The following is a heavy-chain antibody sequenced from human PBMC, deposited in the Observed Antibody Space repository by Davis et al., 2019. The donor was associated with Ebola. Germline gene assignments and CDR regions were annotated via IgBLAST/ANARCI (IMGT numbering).Heavy chain of an antibody. CDR1: GFSLSTSGVG. J-gene: IGHJ5*02. D-gene: IGHD2-2*02. Sequence: SGPTLVKPTQTLTLTCTFSGFSLSTSGVGVGWIRQPPGKALEWLALIYWDDDKRYSPSLKSRLTITKDTSKNQVVLTMTNMDPVDTATYYCAHSKGYCSSTSCYIALLEFDPWGQGTLVTVSS. V-gene: IGHV2-5*02. CDR3: AHSKGYCSSTSCYIALLEFDP. CDR2: IYWDDDK.